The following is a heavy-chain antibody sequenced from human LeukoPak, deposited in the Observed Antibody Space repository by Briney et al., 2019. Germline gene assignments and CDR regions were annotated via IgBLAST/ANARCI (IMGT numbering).Heavy chain of an antibody. CDR3: ARDAYYYDSSGYYAFDY. J-gene: IGHJ4*02. Sequence: ASVKVSCKASGYTFTSYGISWVRQAPGQGLEWMGWISAYNGNTNYAQKLQGRVTMTTDTSTSTAYMELRSLRSDDTAVYYCARDAYYYDSSGYYAFDYWGQGTLVTVSS. D-gene: IGHD3-22*01. CDR2: ISAYNGNT. CDR1: GYTFTSYG. V-gene: IGHV1-18*01.